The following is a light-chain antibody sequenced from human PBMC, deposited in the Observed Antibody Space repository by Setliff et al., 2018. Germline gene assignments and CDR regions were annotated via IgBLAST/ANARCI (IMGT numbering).Light chain of an antibody. CDR1: ENIGSS. Sequence: EILMTQSPATLSASPGEGVTLSCRASENIGSSIGWYQQKPGQAPRVLMYGGSMRATGVPGRFSASGSGTEFTLTISRLQSEDFAVYYCQQYNSWPRTFGPGTKLDIK. J-gene: IGKJ3*01. CDR3: QQYNSWPRT. CDR2: GGS. V-gene: IGKV3-15*01.